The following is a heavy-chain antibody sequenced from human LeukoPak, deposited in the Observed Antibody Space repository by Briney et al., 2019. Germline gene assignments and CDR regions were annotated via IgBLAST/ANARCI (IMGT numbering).Heavy chain of an antibody. D-gene: IGHD3-22*01. Sequence: GGSLRLSCTASGFTFNNYNMNWVPQAPGKGLELVSSITSGSSHIYYADSVKGRFTISRDNAKSSLYLQRNSLRAEDTAVYYCARGFPPPYYDSSGYDYWGQGTLVTVSS. CDR3: ARGFPPPYYDSSGYDY. CDR2: ITSGSSHI. CDR1: GFTFNNYN. J-gene: IGHJ4*02. V-gene: IGHV3-21*01.